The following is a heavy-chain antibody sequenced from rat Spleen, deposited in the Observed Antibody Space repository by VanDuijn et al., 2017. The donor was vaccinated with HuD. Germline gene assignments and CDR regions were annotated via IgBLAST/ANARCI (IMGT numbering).Heavy chain of an antibody. D-gene: IGHD4-3*01. V-gene: IGHV3-3*01. CDR1: DYSITSSYR. CDR3: ARGRYNSNWFAF. Sequence: EMQLQESGPGLVRPSQSLSLTCSVTDYSITSSYRWNWIRQFPGNKLEWMGFINSAGSTNYNPSLKSRVSITRDTSKNRFFLQLNSVTTEDTATYSCARGRYNSNWFAFWGQGTLVTVSS. CDR2: INSAGST. J-gene: IGHJ3*01.